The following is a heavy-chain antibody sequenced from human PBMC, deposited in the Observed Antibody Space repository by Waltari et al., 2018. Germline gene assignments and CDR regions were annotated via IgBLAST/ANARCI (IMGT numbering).Heavy chain of an antibody. D-gene: IGHD2-2*02. J-gene: IGHJ4*02. CDR1: NGPIRTHTYY. V-gene: IGHV4-39*07. Sequence: QLQLQASGPGLVKPSETLSLTCNVSNGPIRTHTYYWAWIRQPPGTGLEWIGSIFYTGNVYYNPSLQSRVTMSVDTSRNQFSLKLRSVTAADTAVYYCAGRPLYTVVWHGFDYWGRGALVTVSS. CDR2: IFYTGNV. CDR3: AGRPLYTVVWHGFDY.